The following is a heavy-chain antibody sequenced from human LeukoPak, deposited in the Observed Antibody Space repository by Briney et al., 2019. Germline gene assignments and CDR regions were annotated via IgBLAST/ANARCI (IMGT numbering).Heavy chain of an antibody. J-gene: IGHJ4*02. CDR3: ARDPRDSGSYYNPPFDY. Sequence: SETLSLTCAVYGGSFSGYYWSWIRQPPGKGLEWIGEINHSGSTNYNPSLKSRVTISVDTSKNQFSLKLSSVTAADTAVYYCARDPRDSGSYYNPPFDYWGQGTLVTVSS. D-gene: IGHD3-10*01. CDR2: INHSGST. V-gene: IGHV4-34*01. CDR1: GGSFSGYY.